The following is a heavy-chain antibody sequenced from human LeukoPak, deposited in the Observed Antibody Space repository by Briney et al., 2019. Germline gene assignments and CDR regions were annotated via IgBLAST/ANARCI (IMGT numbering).Heavy chain of an antibody. Sequence: PGGSLRLSCAASGFTFDEYAMLWVRQAPGKGLEWVALISGDGGSTYYGDSVKGRFTISRDNAKNSLYLQVISLRAEDTAVYYCARGPSIAARYDAFDIWGQGTMVTVSS. CDR3: ARGPSIAARYDAFDI. D-gene: IGHD6-6*01. V-gene: IGHV3-43*02. CDR2: ISGDGGST. CDR1: GFTFDEYA. J-gene: IGHJ3*02.